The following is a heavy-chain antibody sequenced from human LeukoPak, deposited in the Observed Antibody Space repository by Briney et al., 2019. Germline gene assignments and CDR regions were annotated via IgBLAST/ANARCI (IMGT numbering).Heavy chain of an antibody. V-gene: IGHV3-23*01. CDR1: GFTFSSYG. Sequence: GGSLRLPCAASGFTFSSYGMSWIRQVPGKGLEWVSTIRGTGSNTYYADSVKGRFTISRDNSKNTLYLHMNSLRAEDTAIYYCAKGTYGSGTYGSNDYWGQGTLVTVSS. J-gene: IGHJ4*02. CDR3: AKGTYGSGTYGSNDY. D-gene: IGHD3-10*01. CDR2: IRGTGSNT.